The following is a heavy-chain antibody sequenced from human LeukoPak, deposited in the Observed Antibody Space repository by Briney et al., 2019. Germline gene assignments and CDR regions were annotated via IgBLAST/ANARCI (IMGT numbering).Heavy chain of an antibody. CDR3: AAQPCSVGRCYLDY. CDR1: GFIFSDYY. CDR2: ISRSSSFT. D-gene: IGHD2-15*01. Sequence: GGSLRLSCAASGFIFSDYYMSWICQAPGKGLEFVSNISRSSSFTNYADSVKGRFTISRDNSKNTLYLQMNSLGAEDTAVYYCAAQPCSVGRCYLDYWGQGTLVTVSS. J-gene: IGHJ4*02. V-gene: IGHV3-11*06.